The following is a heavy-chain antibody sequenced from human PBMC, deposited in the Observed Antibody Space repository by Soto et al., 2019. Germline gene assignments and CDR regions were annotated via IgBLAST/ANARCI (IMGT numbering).Heavy chain of an antibody. CDR2: ISYSGST. Sequence: SQTLSLTCTVSSDSISSYYWSWIRQPPGKRLEWIGYISYSGSTDYNPSLKSRVTISGDTSKNQFSLKVSSVTAADTAVYFCSREFVVRGRPLGKDLWGHGTQVTVSS. V-gene: IGHV4-59*01. D-gene: IGHD1-26*01. CDR3: SREFVVRGRPLGKDL. J-gene: IGHJ5*02. CDR1: SDSISSYY.